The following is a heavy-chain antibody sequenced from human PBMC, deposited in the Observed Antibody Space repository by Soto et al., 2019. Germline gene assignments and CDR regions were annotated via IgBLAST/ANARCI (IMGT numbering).Heavy chain of an antibody. Sequence: SETLSLTCAVYGGSFSGYYWSWIRQPPGKGLEWIGEINHSGSTNYNPSLKSRVTISVDTSKNQFSLKLSSVTAADTAVYYCARVCYSGYDLLYYYMDVWGKGTTVT. CDR2: INHSGST. CDR1: GGSFSGYY. J-gene: IGHJ6*03. D-gene: IGHD5-12*01. V-gene: IGHV4-34*01. CDR3: ARVCYSGYDLLYYYMDV.